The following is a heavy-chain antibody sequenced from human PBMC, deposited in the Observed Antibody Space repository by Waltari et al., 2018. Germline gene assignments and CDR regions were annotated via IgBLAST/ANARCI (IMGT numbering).Heavy chain of an antibody. CDR3: ARARGLDV. CDR2: INEDGSEK. CDR1: GLTISSNW. Sequence: EVQLVESGGGLVQPGGSLRLSCAASGLTISSNWMTWVRQAPGKGLEWGANINEDGSEKYYVDSVKGRFTISRDNAKKSLYLQMDTLRVEDTAVYYCARARGLDVWGQGTTVTVSS. J-gene: IGHJ6*02. V-gene: IGHV3-7*01.